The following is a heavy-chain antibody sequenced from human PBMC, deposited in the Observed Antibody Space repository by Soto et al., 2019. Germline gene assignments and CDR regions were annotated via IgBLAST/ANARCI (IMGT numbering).Heavy chain of an antibody. CDR3: AGEAGWQRMVPYD. CDR1: GYTFTSYG. V-gene: IGHV1-18*04. J-gene: IGHJ4*02. Sequence: QVQLVQSGTEVKKPGASVNVSCKAFGYTFTSYGFSWVRQVPGQGLEWLGWISAFNGDTQYAQTMKGRLTLTTDTSTTTVHMELRSLTPADTAVYYCAGEAGWQRMVPYDWGQGTLVTVS. CDR2: ISAFNGDT. D-gene: IGHD6-25*01.